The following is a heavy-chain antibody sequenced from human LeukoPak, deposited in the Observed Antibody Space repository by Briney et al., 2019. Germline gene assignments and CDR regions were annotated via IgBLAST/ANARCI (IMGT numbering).Heavy chain of an antibody. D-gene: IGHD3-10*01. V-gene: IGHV1-2*02. CDR3: AGDRGMVRGVIHNWFDP. J-gene: IGHJ5*02. Sequence: ASVKVSCKASGYTFTGYYVHWVRQAPGQGLEWMGWINPNSGGTNYAQKFQGRVTMTRDTSISTAYMELSRLRSDDTAVYYCAGDRGMVRGVIHNWFDPWGQGTLVTVSS. CDR2: INPNSGGT. CDR1: GYTFTGYY.